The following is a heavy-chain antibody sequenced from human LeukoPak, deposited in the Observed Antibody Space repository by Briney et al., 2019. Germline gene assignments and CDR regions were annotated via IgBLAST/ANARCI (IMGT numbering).Heavy chain of an antibody. J-gene: IGHJ4*02. CDR2: IWYDGSNK. Sequence: GGSLRLSCAASGFTFSSYGMHWVRQAPGKGLEGVAVIWYDGSNKYYADSVKGRFTISRDNSKNTLYLQMNSLRAEDTAVYYCAKDAIMVYAKNYFDYWGQGTLVTVSS. V-gene: IGHV3-33*06. D-gene: IGHD2-8*01. CDR1: GFTFSSYG. CDR3: AKDAIMVYAKNYFDY.